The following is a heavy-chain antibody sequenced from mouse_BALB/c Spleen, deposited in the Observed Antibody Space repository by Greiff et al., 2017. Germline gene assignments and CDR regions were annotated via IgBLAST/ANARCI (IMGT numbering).Heavy chain of an antibody. D-gene: IGHD2-2*01. Sequence: EVKLVESGGGLVQPGGSLRLSCATSGFTFTDYYMSWVRQPPGKALEWLGFIRNKANGYTTEYSASVKGRFTISRDNSQSILYLQMNTLRAEDSATYYCARAPRYGYGAMDYWGQGTSVTVSS. CDR3: ARAPRYGYGAMDY. J-gene: IGHJ4*01. CDR2: IRNKANGYTT. CDR1: GFTFTDYY. V-gene: IGHV7-3*02.